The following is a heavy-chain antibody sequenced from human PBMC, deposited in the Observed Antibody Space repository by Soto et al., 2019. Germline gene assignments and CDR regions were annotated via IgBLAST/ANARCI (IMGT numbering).Heavy chain of an antibody. Sequence: QVQLVESGGCLVKPGGSLRLSCAASRFTSSDYYMSWIRQAPGKGLESVSYISGSSTYTYYADSVRGRFTISRDNAKNSLYLQMNSLRAADTAIYYCARSRYGDFLDYWGQGTLVTVSS. CDR1: RFTSSDYY. J-gene: IGHJ4*02. D-gene: IGHD4-17*01. CDR2: ISGSSTYT. CDR3: ARSRYGDFLDY. V-gene: IGHV3-11*06.